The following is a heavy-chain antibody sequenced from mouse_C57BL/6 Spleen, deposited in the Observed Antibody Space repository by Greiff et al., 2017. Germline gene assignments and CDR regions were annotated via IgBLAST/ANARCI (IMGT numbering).Heavy chain of an antibody. V-gene: IGHV1-9*01. CDR1: GYTFTGYW. CDR3: ARPELGYWYFEV. Sequence: QVQLKESGAELMKPGASVKLSCTASGYTFTGYWIEWVKQRPGHGLEWIGEILPGSGSSNYNAKFKGKATFTADPSSTTAYMQLSSLTTEDSAIDDCARPELGYWYFEVWGTGTTVTVAS. J-gene: IGHJ1*03. CDR2: ILPGSGSS. D-gene: IGHD4-1*01.